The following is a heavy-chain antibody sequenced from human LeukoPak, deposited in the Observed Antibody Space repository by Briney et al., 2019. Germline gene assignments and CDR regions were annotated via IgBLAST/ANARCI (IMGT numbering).Heavy chain of an antibody. CDR1: GGTFSSYA. CDR3: ARARYYYDSSGYYFGYYYYYMDV. CDR2: IIPIFGTA. Sequence: ASVKVSCKASGGTFSSYAISWVRQAPGQGLEWMGGIIPIFGTANYAQKFQGRVTITTDESTSTAYMELSSLRSEDTAVYYCARARYYYDSSGYYFGYYYYYMDVWGKGTTVTVSS. D-gene: IGHD3-22*01. V-gene: IGHV1-69*05. J-gene: IGHJ6*03.